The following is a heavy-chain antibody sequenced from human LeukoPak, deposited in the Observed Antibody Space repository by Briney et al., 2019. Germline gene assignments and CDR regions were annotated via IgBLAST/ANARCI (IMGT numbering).Heavy chain of an antibody. CDR1: GYTFTGYY. J-gene: IGHJ3*02. Sequence: ASVKASCKASGYTFTGYYMHWVRQAPGQGLEWMGWINPNSGGTNYAQKFQGRVTMTRDTSISTAHMELSRLRSDDTAVYYCARPTYDILTGYHDAFDIWGQRTMVTVSS. D-gene: IGHD3-9*01. V-gene: IGHV1-2*02. CDR2: INPNSGGT. CDR3: ARPTYDILTGYHDAFDI.